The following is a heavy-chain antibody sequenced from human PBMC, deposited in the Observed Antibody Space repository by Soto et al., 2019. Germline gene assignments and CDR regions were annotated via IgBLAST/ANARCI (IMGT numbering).Heavy chain of an antibody. CDR3: ARHAVVVATYYFDY. V-gene: IGHV4-39*01. D-gene: IGHD2-15*01. CDR2: IYYSGST. CDR1: GGSISSSSYY. Sequence: QLQLQESGPGLVKPSETLSLTCTVSGGSISSSSYYWGWIRQPPGKGLEWIGSIYYSGSTYYNPSLKSRVTISVDTSKNKFSLKLSSVTAADTAVYYCARHAVVVATYYFDYWGQGTLVTVSS. J-gene: IGHJ4*02.